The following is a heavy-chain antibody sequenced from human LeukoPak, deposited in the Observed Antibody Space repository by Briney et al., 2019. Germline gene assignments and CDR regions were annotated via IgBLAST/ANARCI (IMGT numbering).Heavy chain of an antibody. CDR3: AREGLLERQGMGLRTFDY. D-gene: IGHD1-1*01. J-gene: IGHJ4*02. CDR2: INSDGSST. Sequence: GGSLRLSCAASGFTFSSYWMHWVRQAPGKGLVWVSRINSDGSSTSYADSVKGRFTISRDNAKNTLYLQMNSLRAEDTAVYYCAREGLLERQGMGLRTFDYWGQGTLVTVSS. V-gene: IGHV3-74*01. CDR1: GFTFSSYW.